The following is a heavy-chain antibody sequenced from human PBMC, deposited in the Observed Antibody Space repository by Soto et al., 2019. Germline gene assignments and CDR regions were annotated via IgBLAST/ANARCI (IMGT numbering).Heavy chain of an antibody. J-gene: IGHJ6*02. CDR2: IGTNGADK. CDR3: AADYLRHNSLNGYHYSYGMDV. D-gene: IGHD4-17*01. Sequence: EVQLLESGGGFVQPGGSLRLSCAASGITFSTYAMSWVRRAPGKGLEWVSTIGTNGADKQYADFVKGRFTVSRDRSDGTLSLQMNSLRAEDTAVYYCAADYLRHNSLNGYHYSYGMDVWGQGTTVTVSS. CDR1: GITFSTYA. V-gene: IGHV3-23*01.